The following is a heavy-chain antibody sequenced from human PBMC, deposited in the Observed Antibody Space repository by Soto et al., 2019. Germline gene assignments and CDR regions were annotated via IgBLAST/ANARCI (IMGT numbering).Heavy chain of an antibody. Sequence: QVQLVQSGAEVKKPGASVKVSCKASGYTFTSYDINWVRQATGQGLEWMGWMNPNSGKTGDAQKFQGRVTITRNTSFTTVHMWLSSLCSVHMAVYFCARERSFGADYWGQGTLVTVSS. D-gene: IGHD3-10*01. CDR2: MNPNSGKT. CDR1: GYTFTSYD. V-gene: IGHV1-8*01. CDR3: ARERSFGADY. J-gene: IGHJ4*02.